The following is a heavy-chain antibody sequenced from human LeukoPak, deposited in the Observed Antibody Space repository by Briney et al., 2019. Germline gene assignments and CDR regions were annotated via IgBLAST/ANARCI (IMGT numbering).Heavy chain of an antibody. V-gene: IGHV3-30*01. D-gene: IGHD3-3*01. CDR1: GFTFSSYA. CDR3: ARGSLFIGGIDY. J-gene: IGHJ4*02. CDR2: ISYDGSNK. Sequence: PGRSLRLSCAPSGFTFSSYAMHWVRQAPGKGLEWVAVISYDGSNKYYADSVKGRFTISRDNSKNTLYLQMNSLRAEDTAVYYCARGSLFIGGIDYWGQGTLVTVSS.